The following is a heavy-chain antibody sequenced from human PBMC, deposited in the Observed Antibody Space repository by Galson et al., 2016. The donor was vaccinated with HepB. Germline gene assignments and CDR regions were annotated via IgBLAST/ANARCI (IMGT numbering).Heavy chain of an antibody. CDR3: ASRNRYYYDGMDV. J-gene: IGHJ6*02. CDR2: VIPIFGAA. Sequence: SVKVSCKVSGGTFTNYAINWVRQAPGQGLEWMGEVIPIFGAANYAQKFQGRVTITADLSTTTAYMELSSLRFEDTAVYYCASRNRYYYDGMDVWGQGTTVTVYS. D-gene: IGHD1-14*01. V-gene: IGHV1-69*13. CDR1: GGTFTNYA.